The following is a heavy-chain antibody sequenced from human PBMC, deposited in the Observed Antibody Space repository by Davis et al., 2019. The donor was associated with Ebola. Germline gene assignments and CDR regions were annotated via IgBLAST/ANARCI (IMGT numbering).Heavy chain of an antibody. CDR1: GYAFSTYA. CDR2: INTNTGTP. Sequence: ASVKVSCKTSGYAFSTYAINWVRQAPGQGLEWMGWINTNTGTPTYAQGFTGRFVFSLDTSVSTAYLQISSLKAEDSGVYYCARGTGWFLVYDVFDIWGQGTMVTVS. V-gene: IGHV7-4-1*02. J-gene: IGHJ3*02. D-gene: IGHD6-19*01. CDR3: ARGTGWFLVYDVFDI.